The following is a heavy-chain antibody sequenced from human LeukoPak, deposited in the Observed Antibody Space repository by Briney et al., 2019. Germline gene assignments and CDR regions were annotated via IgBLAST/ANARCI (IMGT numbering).Heavy chain of an antibody. CDR3: ATPYCSSLSCLDVFNM. D-gene: IGHD2-2*01. J-gene: IGHJ3*02. Sequence: PSETLSLTCNVSGVSVSDGRYYWTWIRQHPGKGLECIGYKYYNGGAKYNPSLKSRLTISIDTSKNQFSLQLTSVTAADTATYYCATPYCSSLSCLDVFNMWGQGTRVTVSS. V-gene: IGHV4-31*03. CDR1: GVSVSDGRYY. CDR2: KYYNGGA.